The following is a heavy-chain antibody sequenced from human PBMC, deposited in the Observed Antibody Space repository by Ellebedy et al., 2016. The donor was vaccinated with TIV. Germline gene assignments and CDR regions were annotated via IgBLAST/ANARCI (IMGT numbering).Heavy chain of an antibody. CDR1: GFTFSNYW. CDR3: AREVGGGGAY. J-gene: IGHJ4*02. D-gene: IGHD2-21*01. Sequence: GGSLRLXXVASGFTFSNYWMSWVRQAPGKGLEWVANIKQDGSEKYYVDSVKGRFTISRDNAKNSLYLQMNSLRAEDTAVYYCAREVGGGGAYWGQGTLVTVSS. V-gene: IGHV3-7*01. CDR2: IKQDGSEK.